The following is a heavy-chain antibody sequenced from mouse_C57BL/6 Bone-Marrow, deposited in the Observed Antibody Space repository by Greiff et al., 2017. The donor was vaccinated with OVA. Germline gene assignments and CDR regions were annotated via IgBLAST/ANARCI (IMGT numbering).Heavy chain of an antibody. CDR1: GYTFTDYE. V-gene: IGHV1-15*01. CDR2: IDPETGGT. J-gene: IGHJ4*01. D-gene: IGHD1-1*01. Sequence: VQLQQSGAELVRPGASVTLSCKASGYTFTDYEMHWVKQTPVHGLEWIGAIDPETGGTAYNQKFKGKAILTADKSSSTAYMELRSLTSEDSAVYYCKDYYGSPYYAMDYWGQGTSVTVSS. CDR3: KDYYGSPYYAMDY.